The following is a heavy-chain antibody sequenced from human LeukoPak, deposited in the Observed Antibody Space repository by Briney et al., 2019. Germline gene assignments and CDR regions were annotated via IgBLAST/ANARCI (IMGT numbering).Heavy chain of an antibody. CDR2: ISSSSYI. D-gene: IGHD6-19*01. CDR3: ARDPISSGWGDY. J-gene: IGHJ4*02. V-gene: IGHV3-21*01. CDR1: GFTFSSYS. Sequence: GGSLRLSCAASGFTFSSYSMNWVRQAPGKGLEWVSSISSSSYIYYADSVKGRFTISRDNAKNSLYLQMNSLRAEDTAVYYCARDPISSGWGDYWGQGTLVTVSS.